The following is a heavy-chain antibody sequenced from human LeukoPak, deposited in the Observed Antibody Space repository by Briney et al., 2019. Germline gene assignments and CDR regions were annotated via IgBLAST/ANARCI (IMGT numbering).Heavy chain of an antibody. V-gene: IGHV4-4*07. CDR3: ARDGVLPGQIQVFDY. Sequence: SETLSLTCTVSGGSISSYYWSWIRQPAGKGLEWIGRIYTSGSTNYNPSLKSRVTMSVDTSKNQFSLKLSSVTAADTAVYYCARDGVLPGQIQVFDYWGQGTLVTVSS. CDR1: GGSISSYY. J-gene: IGHJ4*02. D-gene: IGHD5-18*01. CDR2: IYTSGST.